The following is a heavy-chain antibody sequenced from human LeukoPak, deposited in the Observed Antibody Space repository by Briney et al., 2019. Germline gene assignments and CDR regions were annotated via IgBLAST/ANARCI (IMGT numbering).Heavy chain of an antibody. J-gene: IGHJ3*02. CDR1: GFTLSSFA. D-gene: IGHD3-22*01. Sequence: GGSLRLSCAVWGFTLSSFAMSWVREAPGKGLEWGSGISCSGGSTYYVDYVKGRLTISRDNSKNTLYLQINSLRAEDTAVYFCAKGGASSGYFYCRGSAFDIWGQGTMVTVSS. CDR2: ISCSGGST. V-gene: IGHV3-23*01. CDR3: AKGGASSGYFYCRGSAFDI.